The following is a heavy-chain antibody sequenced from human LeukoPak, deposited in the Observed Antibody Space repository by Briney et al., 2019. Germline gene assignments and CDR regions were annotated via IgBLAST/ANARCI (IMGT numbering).Heavy chain of an antibody. CDR2: INPNSGGT. CDR3: ARDGSSSRNFDY. Sequence: ASVKVSCKASGYTFTGYYMHWVRQAPGQGLEWMGWINPNSGGTNYAQKFQGRVTMTRDTSISTAYMEPSRLRSDDTAVYYCARDGSSSRNFDYWGQGTLVTVSS. CDR1: GYTFTGYY. V-gene: IGHV1-2*02. D-gene: IGHD6-6*01. J-gene: IGHJ4*02.